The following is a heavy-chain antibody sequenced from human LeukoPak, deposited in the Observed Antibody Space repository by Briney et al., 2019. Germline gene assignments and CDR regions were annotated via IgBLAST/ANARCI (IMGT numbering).Heavy chain of an antibody. Sequence: ASVKVSCKASGYTFTSYDINWVRQATGQGLEWMGWMNPNSGNTGYAQKFQGRVTMTRNTSISTAYMELSSLRSEDTAVYYCARGSTHYYYYGMDVWGQGTTVTVPS. CDR3: ARGSTHYYYYGMDV. CDR2: MNPNSGNT. CDR1: GYTFTSYD. J-gene: IGHJ6*02. V-gene: IGHV1-8*01.